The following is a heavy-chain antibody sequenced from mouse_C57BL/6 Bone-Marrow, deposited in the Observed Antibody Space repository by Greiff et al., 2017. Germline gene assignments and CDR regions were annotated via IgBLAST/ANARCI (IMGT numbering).Heavy chain of an antibody. CDR3: TTSSITTVDY. CDR1: GFNIKDDY. J-gene: IGHJ2*01. Sequence: VTLKESGAELVRPGASVKLSCTASGFNIKDDYMHWVKQRPEQGLEWIGWIDPENGDTEYASKFQGKATITADTSSNTAYLQLSSLTSEDTAVYYCTTSSITTVDYWGQGTTLTVSS. CDR2: IDPENGDT. V-gene: IGHV14-4*01. D-gene: IGHD1-1*01.